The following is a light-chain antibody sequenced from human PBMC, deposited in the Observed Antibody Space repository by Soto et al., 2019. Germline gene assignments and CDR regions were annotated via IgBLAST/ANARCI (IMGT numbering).Light chain of an antibody. V-gene: IGKV3-20*01. J-gene: IGKJ5*01. CDR3: QQPNDWTT. CDR1: QSVSSSY. CDR2: GAS. Sequence: SALAQPPGTLSLSPGERATLSCRASQSVSSSYLAWYQQKPGQAPRLLIYGASSRATGIPDRFSGSRSGTEFILPFRSVESADFAIYYCQQPNDWTTFGEGTRLAIK.